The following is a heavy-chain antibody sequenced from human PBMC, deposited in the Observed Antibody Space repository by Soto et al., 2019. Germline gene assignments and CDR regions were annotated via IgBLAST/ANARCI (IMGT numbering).Heavy chain of an antibody. CDR3: AQTVGVGPFGHFKL. Sequence: QEQLVESGGGLVKPGGSLRLSCAAYGFTFSDAYMSWIRQARGKGMEGVSYISHTSHYMKYSDSVEGRFTVSRDNAKNSLYLHMNSLRADDTADYYCAQTVGVGPFGHFKLWGRGTLVIVSS. V-gene: IGHV3-11*05. CDR2: ISHTSHYM. CDR1: GFTFSDAY. D-gene: IGHD1-26*01. J-gene: IGHJ2*01.